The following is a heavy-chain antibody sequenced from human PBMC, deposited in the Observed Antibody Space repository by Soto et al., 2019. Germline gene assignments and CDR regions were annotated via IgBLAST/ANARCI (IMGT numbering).Heavy chain of an antibody. V-gene: IGHV6-1*01. Sequence: SHTLSLTCDISGYSVSSISAAWNLIRQSPSRGLEWLGRTYYRSKWIHEYTVSMESRITINPDTSKNQISLHIYSVTAEDTAVYYCAGVVWFRGMDVWGQGTPVTVSS. CDR2: TYYRSKWIH. J-gene: IGHJ6*02. D-gene: IGHD3-16*01. CDR3: AGVVWFRGMDV. CDR1: GYSVSSISAA.